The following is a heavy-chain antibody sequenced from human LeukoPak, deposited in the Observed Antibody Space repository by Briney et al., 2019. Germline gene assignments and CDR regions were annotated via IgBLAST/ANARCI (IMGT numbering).Heavy chain of an antibody. CDR2: IKQDGSEK. Sequence: GGSLRLSCAASGFTFSSYWMSWVRRAPGKGLEWVANIKQDGSEKYYVDSVRGRFTISRDNAKNSLYLQMNSLRAEDTAVYYCARDHSDSSGYYPDAFDIWGQGTMVTVSS. D-gene: IGHD3-22*01. J-gene: IGHJ3*02. CDR1: GFTFSSYW. V-gene: IGHV3-7*01. CDR3: ARDHSDSSGYYPDAFDI.